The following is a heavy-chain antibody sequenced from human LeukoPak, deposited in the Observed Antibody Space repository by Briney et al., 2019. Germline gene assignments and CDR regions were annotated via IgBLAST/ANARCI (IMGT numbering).Heavy chain of an antibody. J-gene: IGHJ6*03. D-gene: IGHD3-10*01. Sequence: SETLSLTCTVSGGSISSSSYYWGWIRQPPGKGLEWIGSIYYSGSTYYNPSLKSRVTISVDTSKNQFSLKLSSVTAADTAVYYCARGRGYYGGYYMDVWGKGTTVTVSS. CDR1: GGSISSSSYY. CDR2: IYYSGST. V-gene: IGHV4-39*01. CDR3: ARGRGYYGGYYMDV.